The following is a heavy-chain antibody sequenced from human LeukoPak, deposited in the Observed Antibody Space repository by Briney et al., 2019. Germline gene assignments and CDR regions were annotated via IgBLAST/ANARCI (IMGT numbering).Heavy chain of an antibody. CDR3: ASARYYAGVYWFDP. J-gene: IGHJ5*02. Sequence: ASVKVSCKVSGYTLTELSMHWVRQAPGKGLEWMGGFDPEDGETIYAQKFQGRVTMTEDTSTGTAYMELSSLRSEDTAVYYCASARYYAGVYWFDPWGQGTLVTVSS. D-gene: IGHD3-10*01. V-gene: IGHV1-24*01. CDR2: FDPEDGET. CDR1: GYTLTELS.